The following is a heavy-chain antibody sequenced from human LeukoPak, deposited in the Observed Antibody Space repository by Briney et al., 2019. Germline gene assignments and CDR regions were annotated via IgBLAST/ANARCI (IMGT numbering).Heavy chain of an antibody. CDR2: IWYDGSNK. CDR3: AKDGERYCSGGSCYSFFDY. Sequence: PGGSLRLSCAASGFTFSSYGMHWVRQAPGKGLEWVAVIWYDGSNKYYADSVKGRFTISRDNSKNTLYLQMNSLRAEDTAVCYCAKDGERYCSGGSCYSFFDYWGQGTLVTVSS. V-gene: IGHV3-33*06. J-gene: IGHJ4*02. CDR1: GFTFSSYG. D-gene: IGHD2-15*01.